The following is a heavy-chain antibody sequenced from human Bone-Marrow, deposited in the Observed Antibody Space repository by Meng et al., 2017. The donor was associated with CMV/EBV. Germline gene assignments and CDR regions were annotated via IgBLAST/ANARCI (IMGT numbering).Heavy chain of an antibody. V-gene: IGHV4-4*02. J-gene: IGHJ4*02. CDR1: GDSISDNDW. Sequence: SETLSLTCAVSGDSISDNDWWTWVRQSPKTGLEWIAEVYHDGTINYNPSLKRRVTISVDKFTNHFSLTLTSVTAADTAIYYCARDTRGAAIDSWGQGTLVTVSS. CDR2: VYHDGTI. CDR3: ARDTRGAAIDS.